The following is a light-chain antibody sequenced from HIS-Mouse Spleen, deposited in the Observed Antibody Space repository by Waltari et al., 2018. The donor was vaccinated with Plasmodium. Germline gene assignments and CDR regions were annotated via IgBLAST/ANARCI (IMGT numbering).Light chain of an antibody. V-gene: IGLV2-14*01. CDR2: EVS. J-gene: IGLJ1*01. CDR3: SSYTSSSTLLYV. Sequence: QSALTQPASVSGSPGQSITISCTRTSTAVVGFIYVSWSQQHPGKPPKLIIYEVSTRPSGVSNRCSGSKSGNTASLTISGLQAEDEADYYCSSYTSSSTLLYVFGTGTKVTVL. CDR1: STAVVGFIY.